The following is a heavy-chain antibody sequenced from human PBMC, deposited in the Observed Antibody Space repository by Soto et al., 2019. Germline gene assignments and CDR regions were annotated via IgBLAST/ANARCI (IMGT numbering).Heavy chain of an antibody. V-gene: IGHV4-59*12. CDR1: GGSISSYY. CDR3: ARGKGVLLWFGELFGFDY. J-gene: IGHJ4*02. Sequence: SETLSLTCTVSGGSISSYYWSWIRQPPGKGLEWIGYIYFSGGTNYNPSLKSRVTISVDTSKNQFSLKLSSVTAADTAVYYCARGKGVLLWFGELFGFDYWGQGTLVTVSS. D-gene: IGHD3-10*01. CDR2: IYFSGGT.